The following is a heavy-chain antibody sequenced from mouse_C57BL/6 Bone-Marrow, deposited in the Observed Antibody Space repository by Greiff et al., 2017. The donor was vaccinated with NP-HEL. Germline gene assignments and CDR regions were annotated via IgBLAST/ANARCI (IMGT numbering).Heavy chain of an antibody. D-gene: IGHD2-4*01. V-gene: IGHV5-15*01. CDR2: ISNLAYSI. CDR1: GFTFSDYG. Sequence: EVQGVESGGGLVQPGGSLKLSCAASGFTFSDYGMAWVRQAPRKGPEWVAFISNLAYSIYYADTVTGRFTISRENAKNTLYLEMSSLRSEDTAMYYCARQGDYDGHWYFDVWGTGTTVTVSS. CDR3: ARQGDYDGHWYFDV. J-gene: IGHJ1*03.